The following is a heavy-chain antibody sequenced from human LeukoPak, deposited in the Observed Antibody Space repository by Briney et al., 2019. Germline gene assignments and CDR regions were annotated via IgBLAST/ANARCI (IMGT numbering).Heavy chain of an antibody. CDR3: AELGITMIGGV. D-gene: IGHD3-10*02. CDR2: ISGHSSTI. J-gene: IGHJ6*04. CDR1: GFIFSSYS. V-gene: IGHV3-48*01. Sequence: GGSLRLSCAAFGFIFSSYSMNWVRQAPGKGLEWVSYISGHSSTIYYADSVKGRFTISRDNAKNSLYLQMNSLRAEDTAVYYCAELGITMIGGVWGKGTTVTISS.